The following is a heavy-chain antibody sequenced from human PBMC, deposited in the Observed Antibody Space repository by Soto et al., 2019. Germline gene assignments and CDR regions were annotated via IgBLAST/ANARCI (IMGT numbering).Heavy chain of an antibody. V-gene: IGHV3-23*01. CDR2: ISGSGGST. J-gene: IGHJ4*02. Sequence: EVQLLESGGGWVQPGGSLRLSCAASGFTFATYAMSWVRQAPGKGLEWVSAISGSGGSTYYADSVKGRFTISRDNSKNTLYLQLNSLRAGDSAVYYCAKVLVGSGSGSYPYLSYFDYWGQGTLVTVSS. D-gene: IGHD3-10*01. CDR3: AKVLVGSGSGSYPYLSYFDY. CDR1: GFTFATYA.